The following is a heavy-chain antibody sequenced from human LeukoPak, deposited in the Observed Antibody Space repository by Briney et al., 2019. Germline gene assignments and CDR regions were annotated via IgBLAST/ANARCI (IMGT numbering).Heavy chain of an antibody. J-gene: IGHJ6*03. CDR2: IYYSGST. V-gene: IGHV4-59*08. CDR3: ARGITYYYYMDV. CDR1: GGSISSYY. Sequence: SETLSLTCTVSGGSISSYYWSWIRQPPGKGLEWIGYIYYSGSTNYNPSLKSRVTISVDTSKNQFSLKLSSVTAADTAVYYCARGITYYYYMDVWGEGTTVTVSS.